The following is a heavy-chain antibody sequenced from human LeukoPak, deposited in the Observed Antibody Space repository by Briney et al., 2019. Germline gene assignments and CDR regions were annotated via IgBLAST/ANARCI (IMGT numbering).Heavy chain of an antibody. V-gene: IGHV3-74*01. CDR1: GFTFSSYW. J-gene: IGHJ4*02. Sequence: GGSLRLSCAVSGFTFSSYWMHWVRQSPGKGLVWVSRINTDGSSTYYADSVKGRFTISRDNSKNTLYLQMNSLRAEDTAVYYCAKDVDILTGYYSQGGLDYWGQGTLVTVSS. D-gene: IGHD3-9*01. CDR2: INTDGSST. CDR3: AKDVDILTGYYSQGGLDY.